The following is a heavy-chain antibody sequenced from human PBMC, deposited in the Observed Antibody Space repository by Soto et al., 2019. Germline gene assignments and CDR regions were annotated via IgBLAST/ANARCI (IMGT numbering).Heavy chain of an antibody. CDR2: IKQDGSEK. V-gene: IGHV3-7*01. Sequence: EVQLVESGGGLVQPGGSLRLSCAASGFTFSSYWMSWVRQAPGKGLEWVANIKQDGSEKYYVDSVKGRFTISRDNAKNSLYLQMNSLRAEDTAVYYCARERVIGSCSSTSCYAYFDYWGQGTLVTVSS. D-gene: IGHD2-2*01. CDR3: ARERVIGSCSSTSCYAYFDY. J-gene: IGHJ4*02. CDR1: GFTFSSYW.